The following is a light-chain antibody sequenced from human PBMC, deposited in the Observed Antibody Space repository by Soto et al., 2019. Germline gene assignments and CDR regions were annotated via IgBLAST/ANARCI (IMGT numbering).Light chain of an antibody. V-gene: IGKV3-20*01. J-gene: IGKJ1*01. CDR3: QQYGSSPRT. CDR1: QSISSNY. CDR2: GAS. Sequence: EIVLTQSPGTLSMSPGERATLSCRASQSISSNYLAWYQQKPGQAPRLLIYGASSRATGIPDRVSGSGSGTDFTLTISRLEAEEFAGYYCQQYGSSPRTFGQGTKVEFK.